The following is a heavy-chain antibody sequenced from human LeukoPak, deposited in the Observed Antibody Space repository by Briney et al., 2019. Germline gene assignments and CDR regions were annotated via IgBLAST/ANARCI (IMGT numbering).Heavy chain of an antibody. CDR2: INWNGDRT. J-gene: IGHJ4*02. V-gene: IGHV3-20*04. Sequence: GGSLRLSCAASGFTFHDYGMSWVRQSPGKGLEWVPGINWNGDRTGYADSVKGRFTISRDNAKKSLYLQMSSLRAEDTALYYCARRDYCGSGSPDFWGQGTLVTVSS. CDR1: GFTFHDYG. D-gene: IGHD3-10*01. CDR3: ARRDYCGSGSPDF.